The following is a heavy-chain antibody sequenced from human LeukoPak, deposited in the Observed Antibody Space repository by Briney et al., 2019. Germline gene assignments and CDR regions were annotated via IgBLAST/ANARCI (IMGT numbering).Heavy chain of an antibody. Sequence: SETLSLTCTVSGGSISSGGYYWSWIRQHPGKGLEWIGYIYYSRSTYYNPSLKSRVTISVDTSKDQFSLKLSSVTAADTAVYHCARARLGYCSGGSCYSTYYGMDVWGKGTTVTVSS. J-gene: IGHJ6*04. V-gene: IGHV4-31*03. D-gene: IGHD2-15*01. CDR2: IYYSRST. CDR1: GGSISSGGYY. CDR3: ARARLGYCSGGSCYSTYYGMDV.